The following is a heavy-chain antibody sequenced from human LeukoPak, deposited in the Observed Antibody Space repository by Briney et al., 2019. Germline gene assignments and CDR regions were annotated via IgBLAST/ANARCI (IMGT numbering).Heavy chain of an antibody. CDR3: AQDPILSGYDF. CDR2: ISGSGGST. D-gene: IGHD5-12*01. V-gene: IGHV3-23*01. J-gene: IGHJ4*02. Sequence: GGSLRHSCAGSGFTFGSYAMSGVRQAPGKGLEWVSAISGSGGSTYYVDSVKGRFTIFRDNSKNTLYLQMNSLRAEDTAVYYCAQDPILSGYDFWGQGTLVTISS. CDR1: GFTFGSYA.